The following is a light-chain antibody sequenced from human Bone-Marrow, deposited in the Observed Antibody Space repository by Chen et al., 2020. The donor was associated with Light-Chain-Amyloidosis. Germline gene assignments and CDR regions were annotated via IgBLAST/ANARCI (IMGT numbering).Light chain of an antibody. CDR3: QVWDSSSDHL. J-gene: IGLJ2*01. Sequence: SYVLTQPPSVSVAPGKTARITCGGNNIGSKSVPWYQQKPGQAPVLVIYYDSDRPSGIPERFSGSNSGNTATLTISRVEAGDEADYYCQVWDSSSDHLFGGGTKLTVL. CDR2: YDS. CDR1: NIGSKS. V-gene: IGLV3-21*04.